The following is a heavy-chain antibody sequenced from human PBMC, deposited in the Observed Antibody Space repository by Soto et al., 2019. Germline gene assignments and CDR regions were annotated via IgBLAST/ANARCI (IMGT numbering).Heavy chain of an antibody. J-gene: IGHJ2*01. D-gene: IGHD3-22*01. CDR3: ARAETYYFDSSGYYYWYFDL. CDR1: GGTFSSYA. Sequence: HVQLVQSGAEVKKPGSSVKVSCKASGGTFSSYAISWVRQAPGQGLEWMGGIIPIFGTANYAQKFQGRVTITADESTSTAYMELSSLRSEDTALYYCARAETYYFDSSGYYYWYFDLWGRGTLVTVSS. V-gene: IGHV1-69*01. CDR2: IIPIFGTA.